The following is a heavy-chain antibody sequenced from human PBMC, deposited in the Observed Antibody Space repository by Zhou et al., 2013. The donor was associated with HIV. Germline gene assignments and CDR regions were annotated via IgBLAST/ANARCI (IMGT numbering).Heavy chain of an antibody. CDR2: IVPMLGIE. D-gene: IGHD6-13*01. CDR3: ARSVAAPGFTLDY. J-gene: IGHJ4*02. V-gene: IGHV1-69*04. Sequence: QVQLVQSGAEVKKPGSSVKVSCKASGGTFSNYAISWVRQAPGQGLEWMGRIVPMLGIENYAQKFQGRVTITADKSTTTAYMELSSLRSEDTAVYYCARSVAAPGFTLDYWGQETLVTVSS. CDR1: GGTFSNYA.